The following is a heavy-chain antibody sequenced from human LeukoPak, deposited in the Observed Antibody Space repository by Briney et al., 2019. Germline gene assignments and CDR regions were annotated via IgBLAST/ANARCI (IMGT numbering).Heavy chain of an antibody. J-gene: IGHJ3*02. CDR3: ARHRAEMATITDDTFDM. V-gene: IGHV4-4*09. D-gene: IGHD5-24*01. CDR2: FYTSGNT. Sequence: PSETLSLTCTVSGGSVNSDYWSWIRQPPGRGLEWIGYFYTSGNTHQNPSLKSRVTMSIDASKNQFSLRLSSMTAADTAVYYCARHRAEMATITDDTFDMWGQGTMVTVSS. CDR1: GGSVNSDY.